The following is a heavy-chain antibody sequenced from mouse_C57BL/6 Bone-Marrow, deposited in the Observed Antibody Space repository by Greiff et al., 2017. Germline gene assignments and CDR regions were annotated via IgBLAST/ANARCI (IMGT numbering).Heavy chain of an antibody. D-gene: IGHD1-1*01. CDR3: AREGYYYGKDFDY. J-gene: IGHJ2*01. Sequence: VQLQQSGAELVKPGASVKMSCKASGYTFTSYWITWVKQRPGQGLEWIGDIYPGSGSTNYNEKFKSKATLTVDTSSSTAYMQLSSLTSEDSAVYYCAREGYYYGKDFDYWGQGTTLTVSS. V-gene: IGHV1-55*01. CDR1: GYTFTSYW. CDR2: IYPGSGST.